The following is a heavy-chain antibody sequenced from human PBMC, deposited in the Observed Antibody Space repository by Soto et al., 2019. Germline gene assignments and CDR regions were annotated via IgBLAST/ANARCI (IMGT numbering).Heavy chain of an antibody. D-gene: IGHD1-1*01. J-gene: IGHJ4*02. CDR3: AKVSHWSLDY. V-gene: IGHV3-9*01. CDR1: GFTFNDYA. Sequence: EVQLVESGGNLVQPGRSLRLSCATSGFTFNDYAMHWVRQAPGKGLEWVSSINENSGSLDYADSVRGRFTISRDNAKNSVYLQMNRLRNEDTALYYCAKVSHWSLDYWGPGTLDTVSS. CDR2: INENSGSL.